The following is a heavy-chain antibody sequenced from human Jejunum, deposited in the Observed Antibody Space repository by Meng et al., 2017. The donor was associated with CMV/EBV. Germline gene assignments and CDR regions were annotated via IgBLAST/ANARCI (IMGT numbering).Heavy chain of an antibody. CDR3: VTNVYCSGGGCRNY. CDR1: GFTLSGDW. Sequence: GFTLSGDWMHWVRQAPGKGLMLVSRINGDGTSSGYADSVKGRFTISRDNANNMLYLQLDSLRAEDTAVYYCVTNVYCSGGGCRNYWGQGTLVTVSS. CDR2: INGDGTSS. D-gene: IGHD2-15*01. J-gene: IGHJ4*02. V-gene: IGHV3-74*01.